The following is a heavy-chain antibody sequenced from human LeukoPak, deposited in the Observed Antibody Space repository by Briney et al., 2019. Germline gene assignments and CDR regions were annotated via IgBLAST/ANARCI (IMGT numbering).Heavy chain of an antibody. CDR1: GFTFGDYA. D-gene: IGHD1-26*01. CDR2: IFTTGTT. Sequence: GRSLRLSCTASGFTFGDYAMSWVRQTPGKGLEWVSVIFTTGTTYYADSVKGRFTLSRDNFENTVHLQMSSLTAEDTAVYYCAGDRRTSGWYASWGQGTLVTVSS. CDR3: AGDRRTSGWYAS. V-gene: IGHV3-53*01. J-gene: IGHJ5*01.